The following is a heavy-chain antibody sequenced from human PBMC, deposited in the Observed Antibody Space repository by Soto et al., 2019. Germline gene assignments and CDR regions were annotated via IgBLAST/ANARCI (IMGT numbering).Heavy chain of an antibody. CDR3: ARDRDTYDYFPRWPVDF. V-gene: IGHV3-30*09. J-gene: IGHJ4*02. Sequence: QVQLVESGGGVVQPGRSLRLSCAASGFSVTTYAMHWVRQAPGKGLEWVAGISYDGSSEHYAKAVKGRFAISRDNYKNTLFLQMNSLRDEDTALYYCARDRDTYDYFPRWPVDFWGQGTLVTVSS. CDR1: GFSVTTYA. CDR2: ISYDGSSE. D-gene: IGHD3-16*01.